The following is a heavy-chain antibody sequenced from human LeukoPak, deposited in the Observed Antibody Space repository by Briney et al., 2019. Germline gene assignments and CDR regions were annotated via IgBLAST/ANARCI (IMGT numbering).Heavy chain of an antibody. CDR2: ISGSGGST. CDR3: AKRGGQWLETYYSDY. V-gene: IGHV3-23*01. CDR1: GFTFSSYA. Sequence: GGSLRLSCAASGFTFSSYAMSWVRQAPGKGLEWVSAISGSGGSTYYADSVKGRFTISRDNSKNTLYLQMNSLRAEDTAVYYCAKRGGQWLETYYSDYWGQGTLVTVSS. J-gene: IGHJ4*02. D-gene: IGHD6-19*01.